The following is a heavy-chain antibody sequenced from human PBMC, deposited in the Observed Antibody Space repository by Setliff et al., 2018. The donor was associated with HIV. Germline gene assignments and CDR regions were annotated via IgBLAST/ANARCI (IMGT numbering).Heavy chain of an antibody. CDR2: INFGGGT. D-gene: IGHD1-7*01. V-gene: IGHV4-39*02. CDR1: GGSISSTTY. J-gene: IGHJ3*02. Sequence: SCTVSGGSISSTTYWGWIRQSPGAGLEWIGNINFGGGTNHNPSLKSRVTISVDTSKSHVSLMLRSVTAADTAVYYCARAGNYGAFDGFDIWGQGTMVTVSS. CDR3: ARAGNYGAFDGFDI.